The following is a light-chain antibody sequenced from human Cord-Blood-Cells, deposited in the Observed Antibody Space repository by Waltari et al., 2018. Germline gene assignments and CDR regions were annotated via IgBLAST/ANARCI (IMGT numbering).Light chain of an antibody. J-gene: IGLJ2*01. V-gene: IGLV1-47*01. CDR3: AAWDDSLSGVV. CDR2: RNN. CDR1: SSTIGSNY. Sequence: QPVLTQPPSASGTPGQGVTISCSGSSSTIGSNYVYWYQQLPGTAPKLLIYRNNQRPSGVPDRFSGSKSGTSASLAISGLRSEDEADYYCAAWDDSLSGVVFGGGTKLTVL.